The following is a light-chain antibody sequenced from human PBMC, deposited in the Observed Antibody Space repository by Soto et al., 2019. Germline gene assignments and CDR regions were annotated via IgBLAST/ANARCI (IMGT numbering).Light chain of an antibody. J-gene: IGLJ1*01. CDR3: GTWGSSLNIFV. CDR2: END. Sequence: QSVLTQPPSVSAAPGQKVTMSCSGCSSNIGNYYVSWHQQLPGTAPKLVIYENDKRPSGIPDRFSGSKSGTSATLGITGLQTGDEADYYCGTWGSSLNIFVFGTGTKVTVL. CDR1: SSNIGNYY. V-gene: IGLV1-51*02.